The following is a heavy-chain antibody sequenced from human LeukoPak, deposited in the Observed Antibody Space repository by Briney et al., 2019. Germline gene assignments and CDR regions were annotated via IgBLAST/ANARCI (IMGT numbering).Heavy chain of an antibody. CDR1: GGSFSGYY. Sequence: SETLSLTCAVYGGSFSGYYWSWIRQPPGKGLEWIGEINHSGSTNYNPSLKSRVTISVDTSKNQFSLKLSSVTAADTAVYYCSYGDYALDIWGQGTMVTVSS. D-gene: IGHD4-17*01. CDR2: INHSGST. CDR3: SYGDYALDI. J-gene: IGHJ3*02. V-gene: IGHV4-34*01.